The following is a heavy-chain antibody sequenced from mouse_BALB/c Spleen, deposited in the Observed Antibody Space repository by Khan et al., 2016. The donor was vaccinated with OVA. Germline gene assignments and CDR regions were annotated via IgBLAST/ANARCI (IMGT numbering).Heavy chain of an antibody. CDR1: GYTFTNYV. V-gene: IGHV1S136*01. CDR3: ARGNWQSYYFDY. CDR2: INPYNGGI. Sequence: EVELVESGPELVKPGASVKMSCKASGYTFTNYVLHWVKQKPGQGLEWIGYINPYNGGIKYNEKFKGKATLASDKSYITAYIDLSSLTSEDSAVYYCARGNWQSYYFDYWGQGTTLTLSS. J-gene: IGHJ2*01. D-gene: IGHD4-1*01.